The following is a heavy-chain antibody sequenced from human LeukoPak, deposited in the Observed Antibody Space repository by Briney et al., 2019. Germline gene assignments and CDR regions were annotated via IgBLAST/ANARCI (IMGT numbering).Heavy chain of an antibody. V-gene: IGHV3-48*03. CDR3: ARGYCGGDCYQNYFDY. CDR1: GFTFSSYE. D-gene: IGHD2-21*02. CDR2: ISSSGNTI. J-gene: IGHJ4*02. Sequence: AGGSLRLSCAASGFTFSSYEMNWVRQAPGKGLEGVSYISSSGNTIYYADSVKGRFTISRDNAKNSLYLQMSSLRAEDTAVYYCARGYCGGDCYQNYFDYWGQGTLVTVSS.